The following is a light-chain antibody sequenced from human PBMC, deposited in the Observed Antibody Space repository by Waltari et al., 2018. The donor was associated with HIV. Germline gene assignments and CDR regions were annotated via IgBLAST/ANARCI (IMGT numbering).Light chain of an antibody. CDR2: WAS. Sequence: DIVMTQSPDSLALSLGEGATIHCKSSQTIFYSSKNKNYLAWYQQRPGQTPKVLIYWASTRDSGVPDRFSGSGSGTDFTLTISNLQSEDVAIYFCQQYYSNPPTFGQGTKVEVK. CDR3: QQYYSNPPT. CDR1: QTIFYSSKNKNY. J-gene: IGKJ1*01. V-gene: IGKV4-1*01.